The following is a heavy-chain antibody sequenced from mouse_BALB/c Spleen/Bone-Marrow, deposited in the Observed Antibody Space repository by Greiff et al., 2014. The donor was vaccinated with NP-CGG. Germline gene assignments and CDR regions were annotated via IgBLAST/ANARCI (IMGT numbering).Heavy chain of an antibody. CDR1: GFTFSSFG. Sequence: DVQLQESGGGLVQPGGSRKLSCAASGFTFSSFGMHWVRQAPEKGLEWVAYISSGSRTVFYADTVKGRFTISRDNPKNTLFLQMTSLRSEDTAMYYCTRSRGNWDDFDYWGQGTTLTVSS. D-gene: IGHD3-3*01. J-gene: IGHJ2*01. CDR2: ISSGSRTV. V-gene: IGHV5-17*02. CDR3: TRSRGNWDDFDY.